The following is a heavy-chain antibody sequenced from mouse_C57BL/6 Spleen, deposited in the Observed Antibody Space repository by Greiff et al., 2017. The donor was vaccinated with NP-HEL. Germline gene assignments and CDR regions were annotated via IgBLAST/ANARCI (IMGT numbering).Heavy chain of an antibody. CDR3: ARLSTTVVADFDY. CDR2: IYPGSGNT. J-gene: IGHJ2*01. Sequence: QVQLQQSGAELVRPGASVKLSCKASGYTFTDYYINWVKQRPGQGLEWIARIYPGSGNTYYNEKFKGKATLTAEKSSSTAYMQLSSLTSEDSAVYFCARLSTTVVADFDYWGQGTTLTVSS. CDR1: GYTFTDYY. V-gene: IGHV1-76*01. D-gene: IGHD1-1*01.